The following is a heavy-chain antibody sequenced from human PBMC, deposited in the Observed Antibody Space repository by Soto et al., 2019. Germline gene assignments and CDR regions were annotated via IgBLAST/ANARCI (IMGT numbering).Heavy chain of an antibody. D-gene: IGHD6-13*01. V-gene: IGHV4-34*01. CDR3: ARGRKGYSSNWYVA. CDR1: GVSFSGNC. J-gene: IGHJ5*02. Sequence: PXETLSLTCAVDGVSFSGNCWSWIRQPPGRGLDWIGEVNHSGSTDYNASLKSRVTISLDTSKSQFSLKLSSVTAADTAVYYCARGRKGYSSNWYVAWGQGTQVTVSS. CDR2: VNHSGST.